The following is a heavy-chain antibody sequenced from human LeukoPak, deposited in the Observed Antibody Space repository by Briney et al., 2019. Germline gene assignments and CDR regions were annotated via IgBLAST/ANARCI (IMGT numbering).Heavy chain of an antibody. Sequence: SGGSLRLSCAASGFTFSSYSMNWVRQAPGKGLEWVSSISSSSSYIYYADSVKGRFTISRDNAKNSLYLQMNSLRAEDTAVYYCARGLYCSGGSRYSSPTPLDYWGQGTLVTVSS. J-gene: IGHJ4*02. CDR1: GFTFSSYS. D-gene: IGHD2-15*01. CDR3: ARGLYCSGGSRYSSPTPLDY. V-gene: IGHV3-21*01. CDR2: ISSSSSYI.